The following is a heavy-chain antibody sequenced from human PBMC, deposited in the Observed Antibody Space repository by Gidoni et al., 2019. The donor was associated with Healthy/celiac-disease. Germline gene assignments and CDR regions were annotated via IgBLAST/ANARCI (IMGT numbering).Heavy chain of an antibody. CDR1: GGSFSGYY. D-gene: IGHD3-22*01. J-gene: IGHJ3*02. V-gene: IGHV4-34*01. CDR2: INHSGST. Sequence: QVQLQQWGAGLLKPSETLSLTCAVYGGSFSGYYWSWIRQPPGKGLEWIGEINHSGSTNYNPSLKSRVTISVDTSKNQFSLKLSSVTAADTAVYYCARATMIVVVTLRDAFDIWGQGTMVTVSS. CDR3: ARATMIVVVTLRDAFDI.